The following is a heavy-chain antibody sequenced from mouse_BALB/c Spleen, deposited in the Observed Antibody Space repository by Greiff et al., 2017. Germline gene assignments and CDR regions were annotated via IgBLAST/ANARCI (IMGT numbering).Heavy chain of an antibody. V-gene: IGHV5-12-2*01. D-gene: IGHD1-2*01. Sequence: EVKLVESGGGLVQPGGSLKLSCAASGFTFSSYTMSWVRQTPEKRLEWVAYISNGGGSTYYPDTVKGRFTISRDNAKNTLYLQMSSLKSEDTAMYYCARSITTAVYYAMDYWGQGTSVTVSS. CDR2: ISNGGGST. J-gene: IGHJ4*01. CDR1: GFTFSSYT. CDR3: ARSITTAVYYAMDY.